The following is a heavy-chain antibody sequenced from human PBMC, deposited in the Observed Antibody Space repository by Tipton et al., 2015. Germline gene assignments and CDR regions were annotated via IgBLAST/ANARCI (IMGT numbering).Heavy chain of an antibody. V-gene: IGHV1-69*01. J-gene: IGHJ3*02. CDR1: GGIFSTNV. CDR3: ASDTIPRTGRGAFDI. Sequence: QVQLVQSGAEMKKPGSSVKVSCKAPGGIFSTNVISWLRQAPGQGLEWMGGIMHVFARANYAQKFQDRVMISADESTSTVYMELSSLRFEDTAVYYCASDTIPRTGRGAFDIWGQGTMVTVSS. D-gene: IGHD3-9*01. CDR2: IMHVFARA.